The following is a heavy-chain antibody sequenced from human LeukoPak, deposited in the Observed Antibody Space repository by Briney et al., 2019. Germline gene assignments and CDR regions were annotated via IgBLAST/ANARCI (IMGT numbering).Heavy chain of an antibody. CDR1: GFTFSSYA. D-gene: IGHD2-15*01. V-gene: IGHV3-23*01. Sequence: PGGSLRLSXAASGFTFSSYAMSWVRQAPGKGLEWVSAISGSGGSTYYADSVKGRFTISRDNSKNTLYLQMNSLRAEDTAVYYCARQLAYCSDGSCYFDYWGQGTLVTVSS. CDR3: ARQLAYCSDGSCYFDY. J-gene: IGHJ4*02. CDR2: ISGSGGST.